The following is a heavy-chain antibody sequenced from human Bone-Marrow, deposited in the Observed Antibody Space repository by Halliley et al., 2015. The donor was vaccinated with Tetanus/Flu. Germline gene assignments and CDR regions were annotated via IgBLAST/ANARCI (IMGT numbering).Heavy chain of an antibody. CDR3: ARDFFDSTGYIDY. V-gene: IGHV4-4*02. Sequence: TLSLTCAVSGDSIGSDKWWTWVRQPPGKGLEWIGEISHRGTTNYNPSLKSRLTISLDTSRNQFSLRLSSVTAADTAVYYCARDFFDSTGYIDYWGQGTLVTVSS. CDR1: GDSIGSDKW. D-gene: IGHD3-22*01. CDR2: ISHRGTT. J-gene: IGHJ4*02.